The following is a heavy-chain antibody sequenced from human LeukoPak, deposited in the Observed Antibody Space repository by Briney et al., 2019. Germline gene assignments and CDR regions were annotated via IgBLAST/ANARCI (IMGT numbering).Heavy chain of an antibody. CDR3: ARGGDSGYYGSGSYGYYFDY. CDR1: GYSISSGYY. D-gene: IGHD3-10*01. Sequence: SETLSLTCTVSGYSISSGYYWGWIRQPPGKGLEWIGSIYHSGSTYYNPSLRSRVTISVDTSKNQFSLKLSSVTAADTAVYYCARGGDSGYYGSGSYGYYFDYWGQGTLVTVSS. CDR2: IYHSGST. V-gene: IGHV4-38-2*02. J-gene: IGHJ4*02.